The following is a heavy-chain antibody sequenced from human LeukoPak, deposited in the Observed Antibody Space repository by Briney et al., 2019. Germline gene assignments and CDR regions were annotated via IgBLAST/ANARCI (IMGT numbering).Heavy chain of an antibody. CDR2: IYYSGST. J-gene: IGHJ4*02. CDR3: ARHLYGSGVGGY. CDR1: GDSISSGTYS. V-gene: IGHV4-30-2*03. Sequence: SETLSLTCAVSGDSISSGTYSWSWIRQPPGKGLEWIGYIYYSGSTYYNPSLKSRVTISVDTSKNQFSLKLSSVTAADTAVYYCARHLYGSGVGGYWGQGTLVTVSS. D-gene: IGHD3-10*01.